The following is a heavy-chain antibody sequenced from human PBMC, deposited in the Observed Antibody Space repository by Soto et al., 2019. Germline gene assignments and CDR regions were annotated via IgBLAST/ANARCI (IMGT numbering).Heavy chain of an antibody. V-gene: IGHV1-18*04. CDR1: GYTFTSYG. CDR2: ISAYNGNT. D-gene: IGHD3-3*01. J-gene: IGHJ6*02. Sequence: ASVKVSCKASGYTFTSYGISWVRQAPGQGLEWMGWISAYNGNTNYAQKLQGRVTMTTDTSTSTAYMELRSLRSDDTAVYYCAREDPADFWSGYYTWGYYYGMDVWGQGTTVTVSS. CDR3: AREDPADFWSGYYTWGYYYGMDV.